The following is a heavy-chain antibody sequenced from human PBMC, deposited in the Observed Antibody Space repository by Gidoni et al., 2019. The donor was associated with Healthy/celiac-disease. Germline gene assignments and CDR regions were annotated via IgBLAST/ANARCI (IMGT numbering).Heavy chain of an antibody. CDR2: STPMFGTP. J-gene: IGHJ4*02. CDR1: AGTFSRYS. Sequence: QVQLVQFRPEVRKPGSSVKISCTASAGTFSRYSIHWVSEAPGQGLEWMGGSTPMFGTPNYEKKFQDRVTISADKSTNTACMEFSSLRSEDTAVFDWARGPDISGNYYFSYWGQGTLVTVSS. CDR3: ARGPDISGNYYFSY. D-gene: IGHD1-7*01. V-gene: IGHV1-69*06.